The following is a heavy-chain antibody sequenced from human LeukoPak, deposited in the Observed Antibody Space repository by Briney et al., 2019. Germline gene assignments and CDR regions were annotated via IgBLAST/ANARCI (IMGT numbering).Heavy chain of an antibody. Sequence: GGSLRLSCAASGFTFSSYAMHWVRQAPGKGLEWVAVISYDGSNKYYADSVKGRFTISRDNSKNTLYLQMNSLRAEDTAVYYCARDHTPKIIVVVTIRGDGMDVWGQGTTVTVSS. J-gene: IGHJ6*02. CDR2: ISYDGSNK. CDR3: ARDHTPKIIVVVTIRGDGMDV. V-gene: IGHV3-30-3*01. D-gene: IGHD2-21*02. CDR1: GFTFSSYA.